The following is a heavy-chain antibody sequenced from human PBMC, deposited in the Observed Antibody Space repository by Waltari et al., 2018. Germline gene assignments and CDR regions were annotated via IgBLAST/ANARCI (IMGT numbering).Heavy chain of an antibody. Sequence: QVQLVESGGGVVQPGRSLRLSCAASGSTFSSYARHWVRQAPGKGLEWVAVISYDGSNKYYADSVKGRFTISRDNSKNTLYLQMNSLRAEDTAVYYCAREADDAFDIWGQGTMVTVSS. J-gene: IGHJ3*02. CDR3: AREADDAFDI. D-gene: IGHD6-25*01. V-gene: IGHV3-30-3*01. CDR1: GSTFSSYA. CDR2: ISYDGSNK.